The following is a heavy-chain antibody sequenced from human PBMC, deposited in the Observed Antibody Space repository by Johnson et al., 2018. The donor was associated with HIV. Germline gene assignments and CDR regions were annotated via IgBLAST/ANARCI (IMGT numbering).Heavy chain of an antibody. CDR2: ISYDGSNK. CDR3: AREHRYYYDSSGYYRGDAFDI. Sequence: VQLVESGGGLVKPGGSLRLSCAASGFTFSSYAMHWVRQAPGKGLAWVAVISYDGSNKYYADSVKGRFTISRDNSKNTLYLQMNSLRAEDTAVYYCAREHRYYYDSSGYYRGDAFDIWGQGTMVTVSS. V-gene: IGHV3-30-3*01. J-gene: IGHJ3*02. D-gene: IGHD3-22*01. CDR1: GFTFSSYA.